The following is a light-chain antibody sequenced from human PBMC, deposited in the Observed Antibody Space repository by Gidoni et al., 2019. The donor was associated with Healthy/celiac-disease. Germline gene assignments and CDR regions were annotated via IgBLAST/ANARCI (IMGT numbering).Light chain of an antibody. CDR1: KLGDKY. Sequence: SYELTQPPSVSVSPGQTASITCSGDKLGDKYACWYQQKPGQSPVLVIYQDSKGPSGIPERSSGSNSGNTATLTISGTQAMDEADYYCQAWDSSTAEVFGGGTKLTVL. V-gene: IGLV3-1*01. CDR2: QDS. CDR3: QAWDSSTAEV. J-gene: IGLJ2*01.